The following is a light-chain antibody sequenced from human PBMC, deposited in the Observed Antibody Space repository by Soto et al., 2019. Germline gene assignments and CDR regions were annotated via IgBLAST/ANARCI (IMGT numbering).Light chain of an antibody. CDR3: SSYTSSSTLYV. Sequence: QSVLTQPASVSGSPGQSITISYTGTSSDVGGYNYVSWYQQHPGKAPKLMIYDVSNRPSGVSYRFSGSKSGNTASLTISGLQAEDEADYYCSSYTSSSTLYVFGTGTKLTVL. J-gene: IGLJ1*01. CDR1: SSDVGGYNY. CDR2: DVS. V-gene: IGLV2-14*03.